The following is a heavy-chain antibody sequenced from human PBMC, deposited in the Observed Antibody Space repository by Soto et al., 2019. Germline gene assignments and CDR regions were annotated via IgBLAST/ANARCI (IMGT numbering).Heavy chain of an antibody. D-gene: IGHD1-7*01. J-gene: IGHJ4*02. Sequence: EVQLLESGGGLVQPGGSLRLSCAASGFTFSSYAMSWVRQAPGKGLEWVSAISGSGGSTYYADSVKGRFTISRDNSKNTLYLQMNSLIAEDTAVYYCAKPPSPLITGTTSSFDYWGQGTLVTVSS. CDR2: ISGSGGST. V-gene: IGHV3-23*01. CDR3: AKPPSPLITGTTSSFDY. CDR1: GFTFSSYA.